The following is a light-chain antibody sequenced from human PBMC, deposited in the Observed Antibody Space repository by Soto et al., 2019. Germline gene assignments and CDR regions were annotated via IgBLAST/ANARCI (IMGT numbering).Light chain of an antibody. J-gene: IGLJ1*01. CDR3: SSYTSSSTYV. V-gene: IGLV2-14*01. Sequence: QSVLTQPASVSGSPVQSITISCTGTSSDVGGYNFVSWYQQHPDKAPKLMIYEVSNRPSGVSNRFSGSKSGNTASLTISGLQAEDEADYYCSSYTSSSTYVFGTGTKVTVL. CDR1: SSDVGGYNF. CDR2: EVS.